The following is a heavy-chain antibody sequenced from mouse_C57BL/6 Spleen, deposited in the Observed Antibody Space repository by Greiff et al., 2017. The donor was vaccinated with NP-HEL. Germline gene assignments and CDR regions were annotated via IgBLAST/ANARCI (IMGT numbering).Heavy chain of an antibody. D-gene: IGHD3-2*02. J-gene: IGHJ4*01. CDR1: GYTFTSYW. CDR2: IDPSDSYT. V-gene: IGHV1-69*01. Sequence: QVQLQQPGAELVMPGASVKLSCKASGYTFTSYWMHWVKQRPGQGLEWIGEIDPSDSYTNYNQKFKGKSTLTVDKSSSTAYMQLGSLTSEDSAVYYCARRGETAQATLGAMDYWGQGTSVTVSS. CDR3: ARRGETAQATLGAMDY.